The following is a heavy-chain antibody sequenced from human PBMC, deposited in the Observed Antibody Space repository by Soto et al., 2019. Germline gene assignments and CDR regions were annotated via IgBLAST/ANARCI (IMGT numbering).Heavy chain of an antibody. CDR1: GHTFTRSG. D-gene: IGHD3-3*01. Sequence: ASVKVSCKASGHTFTRSGISWVRQAPGQGLEWLGWINPDNGNTNYAQHLQGRVSLTTDTSTSTAYMDLRSLRSDDTAVYYCARDQGITTFGVYSMYYYGMDVWGQGTTVTVSS. CDR2: INPDNGNT. CDR3: ARDQGITTFGVYSMYYYGMDV. J-gene: IGHJ6*02. V-gene: IGHV1-18*01.